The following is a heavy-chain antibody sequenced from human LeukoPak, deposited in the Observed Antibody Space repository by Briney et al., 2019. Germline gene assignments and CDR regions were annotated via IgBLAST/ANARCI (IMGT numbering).Heavy chain of an antibody. J-gene: IGHJ4*02. D-gene: IGHD1-26*01. V-gene: IGHV4-59*01. CDR3: AGADSGSYHYFIG. CDR1: GGSISSYY. Sequence: PSETLSLTCTVSGGSISSYYWSWIRQPPGKGLEWIGYIYYSGSTNYNPSLKSRVTISVDTSKNQFSLKLSSVTAADTAVYYCAGADSGSYHYFIGWGQGTLVTVSS. CDR2: IYYSGST.